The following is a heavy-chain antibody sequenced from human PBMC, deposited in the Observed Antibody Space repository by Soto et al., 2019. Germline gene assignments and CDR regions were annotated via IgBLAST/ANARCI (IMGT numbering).Heavy chain of an antibody. V-gene: IGHV4-39*07. CDR3: ARLLTGYYLFDY. CDR1: SGSISSTIYS. CDR2: IFYSGST. Sequence: SETLSLTCTVSSGSISSTIYSWDWIRQPPGKGLEWIGSIFYSGSTYYNPSLKSRVTISVDTSKNQFSLKLSSVTAADTAVYYCARLLTGYYLFDYWGQGTLVTVSS. D-gene: IGHD3-9*01. J-gene: IGHJ4*02.